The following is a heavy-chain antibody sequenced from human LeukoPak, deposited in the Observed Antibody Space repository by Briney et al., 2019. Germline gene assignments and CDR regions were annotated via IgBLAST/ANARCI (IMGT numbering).Heavy chain of an antibody. CDR3: ARDGDPTTAHRSYGEFDY. J-gene: IGHJ4*02. D-gene: IGHD1-26*01. CDR2: ISYDGSNK. Sequence: PGGSLRLSCAASGFTFSSYAMHWVRQAPGKGLEWVAVISYDGSNKYYADSVKGRFTISRDNSKNTLYLQMNSLRAEDTAVYYCARDGDPTTAHRSYGEFDYWGQGTLVTVSS. CDR1: GFTFSSYA. V-gene: IGHV3-30-3*01.